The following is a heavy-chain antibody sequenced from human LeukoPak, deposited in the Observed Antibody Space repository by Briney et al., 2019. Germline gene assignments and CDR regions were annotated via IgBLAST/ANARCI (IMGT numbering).Heavy chain of an antibody. CDR3: ASGRRGSYYLGLFDY. D-gene: IGHD1-26*01. V-gene: IGHV1-18*01. Sequence: EASVKVSCKASGYTFTSYGISWVRQAPGQGLEWMGWISAYNGNTNYAQKLQGRVTMTTDTSTSTAYMELRGLRSDDTAVYYCASGRRGSYYLGLFDYWGQGTLVTVSS. CDR2: ISAYNGNT. CDR1: GYTFTSYG. J-gene: IGHJ4*02.